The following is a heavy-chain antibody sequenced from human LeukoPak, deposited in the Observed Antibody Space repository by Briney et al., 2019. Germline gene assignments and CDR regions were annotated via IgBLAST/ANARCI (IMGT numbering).Heavy chain of an antibody. CDR3: ARHPSYDILTGYFDY. CDR1: GGSISSSSYY. V-gene: IGHV4-39*01. Sequence: SETLSLTCTVSGGSISSSSYYWGWIRQPPGKGLEWIGEINHSGSTNYNPSLKSRVTISVDTSKNQFSLKLSSVTAADTAVYYCARHPSYDILTGYFDYWGQGTLVTVSP. J-gene: IGHJ4*02. CDR2: INHSGST. D-gene: IGHD3-9*01.